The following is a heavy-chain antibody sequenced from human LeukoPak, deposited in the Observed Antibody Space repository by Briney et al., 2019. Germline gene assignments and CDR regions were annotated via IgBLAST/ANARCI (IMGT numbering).Heavy chain of an antibody. V-gene: IGHV3-21*01. CDR3: ARDLAFGVTIPGY. Sequence: GGSLRLSCAASGFTFSSYSMNWVRQAPGKGLEWVSSISSGSTYMYYADSVKGRFTISRDNSKNTLYLQMNSLRAEDTAVYYCARDLAFGVTIPGYWGQGTLVTVSS. D-gene: IGHD3-3*01. J-gene: IGHJ4*02. CDR2: ISSGSTYM. CDR1: GFTFSSYS.